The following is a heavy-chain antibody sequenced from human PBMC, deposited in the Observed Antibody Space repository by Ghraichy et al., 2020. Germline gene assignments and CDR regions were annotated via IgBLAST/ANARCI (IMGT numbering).Heavy chain of an antibody. Sequence: ASVKVSCKSSGNTFTDSYMHWVRQAPGQGLEWMGWISPNSGGTNYAQKFQGRVTMTRDTSISTAYMELSRLRSDDTAVYYCASDPSYYSDSSGFRWFDPWGQGTLVIVSS. D-gene: IGHD3-22*01. CDR1: GNTFTDSY. V-gene: IGHV1-2*02. J-gene: IGHJ5*02. CDR3: ASDPSYYSDSSGFRWFDP. CDR2: ISPNSGGT.